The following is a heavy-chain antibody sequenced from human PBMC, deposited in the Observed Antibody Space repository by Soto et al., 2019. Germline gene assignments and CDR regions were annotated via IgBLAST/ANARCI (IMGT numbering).Heavy chain of an antibody. V-gene: IGHV3-53*01. D-gene: IGHD6-19*01. CDR3: ARDIGWLATSEDYGMDV. Sequence: GALRLSCAASGFTVSSNYMSWVRQAPGKGLEWVSVIYSGGSTYYADSVKGRFTISRDNSKNTLYLQMNSLRAEDTAVYYCARDIGWLATSEDYGMDVWGQGTAVTVSS. CDR1: GFTVSSNY. CDR2: IYSGGST. J-gene: IGHJ6*02.